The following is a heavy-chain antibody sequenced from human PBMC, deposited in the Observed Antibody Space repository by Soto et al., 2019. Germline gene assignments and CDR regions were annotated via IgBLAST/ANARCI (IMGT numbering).Heavy chain of an antibody. J-gene: IGHJ6*03. CDR1: RYPFSSYS. V-gene: IGHV3-21*01. CDR2: ISSSSSYI. Sequence: PGGSVRLSFAASRYPFSSYSMNWVRPATGKGLEWVSSISSSSSYIYYADSVKGRFTISRDNAKNSLYLQMNSLRAEDTAVYYRASVPLQPPITYSSGWYSDYYYYYYMDGWGKGTTVTVSS. D-gene: IGHD6-19*01. CDR3: ASVPLQPPITYSSGWYSDYYYYYYMDG.